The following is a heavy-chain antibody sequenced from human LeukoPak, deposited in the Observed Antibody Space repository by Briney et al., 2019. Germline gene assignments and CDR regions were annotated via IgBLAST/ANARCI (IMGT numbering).Heavy chain of an antibody. Sequence: SETLSLTCTVSGGSISSYYWSWIRQPPGKGLEWIGYIYYSGSTNYNPSLKSRVTISVDMSKNQFSLKLSSVTAADTAVYYCAREINDILNGYYLNWFDPWGQGTLVTVSS. CDR3: AREINDILNGYYLNWFDP. J-gene: IGHJ5*02. CDR2: IYYSGST. D-gene: IGHD3-9*01. V-gene: IGHV4-59*01. CDR1: GGSISSYY.